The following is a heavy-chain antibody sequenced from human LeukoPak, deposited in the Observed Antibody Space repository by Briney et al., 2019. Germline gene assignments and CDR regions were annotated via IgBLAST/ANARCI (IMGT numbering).Heavy chain of an antibody. CDR3: AREADSGYYRTVDY. Sequence: PGGSLRLSCTASGFTLSRFAMHWVRQAPGKGLEWLGHMSDDGSEKNYVDSVRGRFTISRDPSKNTLYMEMTSLRTEDTAVYYCAREADSGYYRTVDYWGQGTMVTVS. CDR1: GFTLSRFA. CDR2: MSDDGSEK. D-gene: IGHD2-15*01. J-gene: IGHJ4*02. V-gene: IGHV3-30-3*01.